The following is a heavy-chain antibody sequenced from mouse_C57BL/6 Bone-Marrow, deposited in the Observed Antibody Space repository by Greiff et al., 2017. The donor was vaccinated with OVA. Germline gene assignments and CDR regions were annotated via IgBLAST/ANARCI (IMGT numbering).Heavy chain of an antibody. CDR2: IRNKANGYTT. Sequence: EVKLVESGGGLVQPGGSLSLSCAASGFTFTDYYMSWVRQPPGKALEWLGFIRNKANGYTTEYSASVKGRFTISRDNSQRILYLQMNALRAEDSATDYCSSYEGGPGGFAYWGQGTLVTVSA. V-gene: IGHV7-3*01. CDR1: GFTFTDYY. D-gene: IGHD1-1*02. J-gene: IGHJ3*01. CDR3: SSYEGGPGGFAY.